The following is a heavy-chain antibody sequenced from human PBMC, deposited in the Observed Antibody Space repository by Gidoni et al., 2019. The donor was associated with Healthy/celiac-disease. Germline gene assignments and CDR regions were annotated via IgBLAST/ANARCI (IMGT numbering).Heavy chain of an antibody. CDR1: GGAISSGSYY. J-gene: IGHJ1*01. D-gene: IGHD4-17*01. V-gene: IGHV4-61*02. CDR2: IYTGGSP. Sequence: QVQLQESGPGLVKTSQTLSLTCTVTGGAISSGSYYWSWIRQPAGKGLEWIGRIYTGGSPNSHPSLKSRVTISVDTSKPQFSLTLSSVTAADTAVYYCASGPGSTVTTEYFQHWGQGTLVTVSS. CDR3: ASGPGSTVTTEYFQH.